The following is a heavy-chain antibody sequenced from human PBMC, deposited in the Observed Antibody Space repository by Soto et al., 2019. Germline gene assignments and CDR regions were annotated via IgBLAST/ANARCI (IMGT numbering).Heavy chain of an antibody. CDR1: GFTFNVYA. CDR3: AKHPGYSANHGVVY. J-gene: IGHJ4*02. Sequence: GGSLRLSCAASGFTFNVYAMNWVRQAPGKGLEWVSGITGNGGDTYYADSVKGRFTISRDNSKNTLYLQMNSLRAEDTAVYYCAKHPGYSANHGVVYCSQRTLVTVSS. V-gene: IGHV3-23*01. CDR2: ITGNGGDT. D-gene: IGHD5-12*01.